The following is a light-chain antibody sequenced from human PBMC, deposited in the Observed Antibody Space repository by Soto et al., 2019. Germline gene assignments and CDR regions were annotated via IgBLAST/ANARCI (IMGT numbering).Light chain of an antibody. CDR1: SSDFGGYKY. CDR2: HVC. V-gene: IGLV2-14*03. J-gene: IGLJ1*01. Sequence: QSVLTQPASVSGSPGPSITISCTGTSSDFGGYKYVSWNQRCPGKGPDLFIYHVCNRPSGVSNRLSGSKSGSTASLTISGLQAVEEADYFCTSFTCDKRYVFRSGSKVSVL. CDR3: TSFTCDKRYV.